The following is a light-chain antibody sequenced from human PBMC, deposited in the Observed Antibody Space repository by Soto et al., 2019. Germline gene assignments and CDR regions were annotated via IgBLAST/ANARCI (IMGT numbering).Light chain of an antibody. CDR3: QQRSDWPST. CDR1: QSVSRY. J-gene: IGKJ4*01. V-gene: IGKV3-11*01. Sequence: EIVLTQSPATLSLSPGERATLSCSASQSVSRYLAWYQQKPGQAPRLLIYDASNRATGIPARFSGSGSGTDFTLTISSLEPEDFEVYYCQQRSDWPSTLGGGTKVQIK. CDR2: DAS.